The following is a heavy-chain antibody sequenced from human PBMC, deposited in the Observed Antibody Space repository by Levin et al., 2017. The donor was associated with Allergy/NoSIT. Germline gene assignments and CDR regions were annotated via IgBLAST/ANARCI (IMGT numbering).Heavy chain of an antibody. D-gene: IGHD6-19*01. CDR1: GGSVSSGSYY. V-gene: IGHV4-61*01. CDR2: IYYSGST. Sequence: SQTLSLTCTVSGGSVSSGSYYWSWIRQPPGKGLEWIGYIYYSGSTNYNPSLKSRVTISVDTSKNQFSLKLSSVTAADTAVYYCARDPYSSGWYHFDYWGQGTLVTVSS. CDR3: ARDPYSSGWYHFDY. J-gene: IGHJ4*02.